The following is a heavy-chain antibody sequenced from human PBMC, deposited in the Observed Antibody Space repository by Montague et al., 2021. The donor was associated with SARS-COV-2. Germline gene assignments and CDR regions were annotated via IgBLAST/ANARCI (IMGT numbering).Heavy chain of an antibody. CDR1: GGAISTSSFH. J-gene: IGHJ4*02. CDR3: ARHAPFSDNYRRYPFNFDF. D-gene: IGHD1-1*01. Sequence: SETLSLTCTVSGGAISTSSFHWGWVRQSPGKGLDGIATIYFSGSAYYNPSLKSRVSISIDTSKNKFSLQLTSVTAADTADYYCARHAPFSDNYRRYPFNFDFWGQGTLVTVSS. CDR2: IYFSGSA. V-gene: IGHV4-39*01.